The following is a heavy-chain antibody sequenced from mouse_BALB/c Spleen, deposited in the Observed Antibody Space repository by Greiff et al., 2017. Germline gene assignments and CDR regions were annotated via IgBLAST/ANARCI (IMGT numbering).Heavy chain of an antibody. D-gene: IGHD2-3*01. CDR1: GYTFTDYE. J-gene: IGHJ2*01. Sequence: QVQLQQSGAELVRPGASVTLSCKASGYTFTDYEMHWVKQTPVHGLEWIGAIDPETGGTAYNQKFKGKATLTADKSSSTAYMELRSLTSEDSAVYYCTRSPDGYYVGPFDYWGQGTTLTVPS. CDR2: IDPETGGT. CDR3: TRSPDGYYVGPFDY. V-gene: IGHV1-15*01.